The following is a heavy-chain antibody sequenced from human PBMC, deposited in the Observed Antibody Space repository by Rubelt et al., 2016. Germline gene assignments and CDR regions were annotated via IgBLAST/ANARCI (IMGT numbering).Heavy chain of an antibody. CDR2: INPNSGGT. D-gene: IGHD2-2*01. V-gene: IGHV1-2*06. Sequence: GASVKVSCKASGYTFTGYYMHWVRQAPGQGLEWMGRINPNSGGTNSAQKFQGRVTMTRDTSISTAYMELSRLTSDDTAVYYCARDLINCSSTSCYPIIDYWGQGTLVTVSS. J-gene: IGHJ4*02. CDR1: GYTFTGYY. CDR3: ARDLINCSSTSCYPIIDY.